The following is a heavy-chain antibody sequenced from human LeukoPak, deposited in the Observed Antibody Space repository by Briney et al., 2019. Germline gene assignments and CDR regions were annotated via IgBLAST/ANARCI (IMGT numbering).Heavy chain of an antibody. Sequence: SVKVSCKASGGTFSSYAISWVRQAPGQGLEWMGRIIPILGIANYAQKFQGRVTITADKSTSTAYMKLSSLRSEDTAVYYCARARAAGATTHIDYWGQGTLVTVSS. CDR2: IIPILGIA. CDR3: ARARAAGATTHIDY. V-gene: IGHV1-69*04. D-gene: IGHD1-26*01. J-gene: IGHJ4*02. CDR1: GGTFSSYA.